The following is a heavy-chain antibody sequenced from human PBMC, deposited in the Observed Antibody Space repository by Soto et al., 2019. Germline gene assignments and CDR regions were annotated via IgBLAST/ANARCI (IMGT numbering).Heavy chain of an antibody. J-gene: IGHJ4*02. D-gene: IGHD3-10*01. CDR1: GLTFSRFW. CDR3: TSDRYPRFYHGSGSYPYY. V-gene: IGHV3-7*03. Sequence: GGSLRLSCAASGLTFSRFWMSWVRQAPGKGLEWVANIKTDGSETHYVDSVKGRFTISRDNPKTSLFLQMNSLRVEDTAVYFCTSDRYPRFYHGSGSYPYYWGQGTPGTVSS. CDR2: IKTDGSET.